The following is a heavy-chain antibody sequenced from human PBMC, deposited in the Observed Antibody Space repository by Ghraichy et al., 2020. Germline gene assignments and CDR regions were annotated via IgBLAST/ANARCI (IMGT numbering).Heavy chain of an antibody. Sequence: ASVKVSCKASGYTFTSYAMHWVRQAPGQRLEWMGWINAGNGNTKYSQKFQGRVTITRDTSASTAYMELSSLRSEDTAVYYCARGHSSGWAFDYWGQGTLVTVSS. D-gene: IGHD6-19*01. J-gene: IGHJ4*02. CDR2: INAGNGNT. V-gene: IGHV1-3*01. CDR1: GYTFTSYA. CDR3: ARGHSSGWAFDY.